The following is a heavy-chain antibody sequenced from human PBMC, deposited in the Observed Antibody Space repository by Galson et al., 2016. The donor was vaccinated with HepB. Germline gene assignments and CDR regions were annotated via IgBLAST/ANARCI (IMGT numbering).Heavy chain of an antibody. D-gene: IGHD1-26*01. V-gene: IGHV3-23*01. CDR3: AARPQAQGEPLPSAMSFFAF. CDR1: GFTFSNHA. J-gene: IGHJ4*02. Sequence: SLRLSCAASGFTFSNHAMSWVRQAPGKGLEWVSGISDSGGSTSYADSVEGRFTMSRDNSKNTLYLQMNSLRAEDTAFYYCAARPQAQGEPLPSAMSFFAFWGQGTLVTVSS. CDR2: ISDSGGST.